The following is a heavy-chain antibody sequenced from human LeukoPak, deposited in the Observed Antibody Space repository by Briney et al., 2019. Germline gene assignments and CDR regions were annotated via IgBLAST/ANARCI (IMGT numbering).Heavy chain of an antibody. CDR2: ISAYNGNT. D-gene: IGHD3-3*01. CDR1: GYTFTSYG. V-gene: IGHV1-18*01. Sequence: VSVKVSCKASGYTFTSYGISWVRQAPGQGLEWMGWISAYNGNTNYAQKLQGRVTMTTDTSTSTAYMELRSLRSDDTAVYYCARDSYYDFWSGYSGGQGVFDYWGQGTLVTVSS. J-gene: IGHJ4*02. CDR3: ARDSYYDFWSGYSGGQGVFDY.